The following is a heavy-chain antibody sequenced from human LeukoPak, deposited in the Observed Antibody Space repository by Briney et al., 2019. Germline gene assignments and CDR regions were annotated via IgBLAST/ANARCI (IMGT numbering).Heavy chain of an antibody. CDR2: FDPEDGET. Sequence: ASVKVSCKVSGYTLTELSMHWVRQAPGKGLEWMGGFDPEDGETIYAQKFQGRVTMTEDTSTDTVYMELSSLRSEGTAVYYCATGPLRYYYGSGSYRTFDYWGQGTLVTVSS. D-gene: IGHD3-10*01. CDR3: ATGPLRYYYGSGSYRTFDY. J-gene: IGHJ4*02. V-gene: IGHV1-24*01. CDR1: GYTLTELS.